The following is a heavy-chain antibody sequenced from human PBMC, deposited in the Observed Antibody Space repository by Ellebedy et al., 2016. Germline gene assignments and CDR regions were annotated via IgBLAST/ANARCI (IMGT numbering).Heavy chain of an antibody. CDR2: IYYSGST. D-gene: IGHD2-21*01. J-gene: IGHJ4*02. V-gene: IGHV4-61*08. CDR3: ARHIGRRLIDY. CDR1: GGSISSGDYY. Sequence: SETLSLTCTVSGGSISSGDYYWSWIRQPPGKGLEWIGYIYYSGSTNYNPSLKSRVTISVDTSKNQFSLKLSSVTAADTAVYYCARHIGRRLIDYWGQGTLVTVST.